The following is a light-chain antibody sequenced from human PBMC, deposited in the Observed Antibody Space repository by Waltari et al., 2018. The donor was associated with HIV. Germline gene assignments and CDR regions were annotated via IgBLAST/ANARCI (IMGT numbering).Light chain of an antibody. V-gene: IGLV2-23*02. CDR2: EVS. J-gene: IGLJ2*01. Sequence: QSALTQPASVSGSPGQSITISCTGTSSDVGSYNLVSWYQQHPGKAPKLMIYEVSKRPSGVSSRFSGSKSGNTASLTISGLQAEDEADYYCCSYAGSSTSGVVFGGGTKLTVL. CDR3: CSYAGSSTSGVV. CDR1: SSDVGSYNL.